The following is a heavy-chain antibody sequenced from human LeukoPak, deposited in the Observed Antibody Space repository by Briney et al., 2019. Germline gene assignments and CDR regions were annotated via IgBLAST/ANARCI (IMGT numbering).Heavy chain of an antibody. V-gene: IGHV3-74*01. D-gene: IGHD6-6*01. CDR3: ARGPNSNWSGLDF. J-gene: IGHJ4*02. Sequence: GGSLRLSCTASGFSFSGHWMHWARQLPGKGLVWVSRISPTGSTTSYADSVKGRFTVSRDNAKNTLYLQVNNLRAEDTAIYYCARGPNSNWSGLDFWGQGTLLTVSS. CDR1: GFSFSGHW. CDR2: ISPTGSTT.